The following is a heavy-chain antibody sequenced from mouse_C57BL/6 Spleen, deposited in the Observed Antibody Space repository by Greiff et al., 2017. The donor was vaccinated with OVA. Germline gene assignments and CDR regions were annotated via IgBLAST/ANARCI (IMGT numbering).Heavy chain of an antibody. V-gene: IGHV1-59*01. CDR1: GYTFTSYW. J-gene: IGHJ4*01. CDR3: ARRGWNYAMDY. Sequence: VQLQQPGAELVRPGTSVKLSCKASGYTFTSYWMHWVKQRPGQGLEWIGVIDPSDSYTNYNQKFKGKATLTVDTSSSTAYMQLSSLTSEDSAVYYCARRGWNYAMDYWGQGTSVTVSS. D-gene: IGHD1-1*02. CDR2: IDPSDSYT.